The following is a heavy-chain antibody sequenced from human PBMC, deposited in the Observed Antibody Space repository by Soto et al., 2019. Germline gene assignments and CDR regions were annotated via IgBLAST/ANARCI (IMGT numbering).Heavy chain of an antibody. CDR3: AKSRAYYYMDV. J-gene: IGHJ6*03. CDR2: ISWNSGSI. Sequence: EVQLVESGGGLVQPGRSLRLSCAASGFTFDDYAMHWVRQAPGKGLEWVSGISWNSGSIGYADSVKGRFTISRDNAKNSLYLQMNSLRAEDTALYYCAKSRAYYYMDVWGKGTTVTASS. CDR1: GFTFDDYA. V-gene: IGHV3-9*01.